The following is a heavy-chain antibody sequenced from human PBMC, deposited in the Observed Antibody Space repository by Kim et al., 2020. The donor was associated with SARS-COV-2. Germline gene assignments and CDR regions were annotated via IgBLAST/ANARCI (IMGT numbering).Heavy chain of an antibody. Sequence: GGSLRLSCAASGFTFSSYAMHWVRQAPGKGLEWVAVISYDGSNKYYADSVKGRFTISRDNSKNTLYLQMNSLRAEDTAVYYCARDNVYSGSYYEYWGQGTLVTVSS. CDR3: ARDNVYSGSYYEY. J-gene: IGHJ4*02. CDR2: ISYDGSNK. CDR1: GFTFSSYA. V-gene: IGHV3-30*04. D-gene: IGHD1-26*01.